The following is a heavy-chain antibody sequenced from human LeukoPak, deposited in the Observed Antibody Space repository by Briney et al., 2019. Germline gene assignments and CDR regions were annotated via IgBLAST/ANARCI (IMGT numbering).Heavy chain of an antibody. CDR1: GFTFSSYW. CDR3: ARDGGSAMPFDY. V-gene: IGHV3-21*01. J-gene: IGHJ4*02. CDR2: ISSSSSYI. D-gene: IGHD2-2*01. Sequence: GGSLRLSCAASGFTFSSYWMHWVRQAPGKGLEWVSSISSSSSYIYYADSVKGRFTISRDNAKNSLYLQMNSLRAEDTAVYYCARDGGSAMPFDYWGQGTLVTVSS.